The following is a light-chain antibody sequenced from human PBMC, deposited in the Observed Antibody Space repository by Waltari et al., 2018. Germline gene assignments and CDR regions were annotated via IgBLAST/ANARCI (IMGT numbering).Light chain of an antibody. CDR3: QVWDANTDPGV. CDR1: TSERKK. V-gene: IGLV3-21*01. J-gene: IGLJ1*01. Sequence: SYVLTQPPSVSVAPGETARITCGGNTSERKKGNGYRQRPGQAPVVVISYDNDRAAGIPERFSGSNSGNTATLTISRVEAGDEADYYCQVWDANTDPGVFGTGTEVTVL. CDR2: YDN.